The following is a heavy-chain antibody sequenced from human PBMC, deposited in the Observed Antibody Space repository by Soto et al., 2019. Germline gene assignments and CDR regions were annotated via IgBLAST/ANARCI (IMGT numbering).Heavy chain of an antibody. V-gene: IGHV1-3*04. J-gene: IGHJ4*02. CDR3: AREAKWETRGVGAQQSDYFDY. D-gene: IGHD1-26*01. CDR2: VDTANGET. CDR1: GYTFSDYS. Sequence: ASVKVSCKPSGYTFSDYSIHWVRQAPVRSLELMGWVDTANGETKYSQNFKDRLIVTSDTFAKTAAMELNGMRSEDTAVYYCAREAKWETRGVGAQQSDYFDYWGRGTLVTVSS.